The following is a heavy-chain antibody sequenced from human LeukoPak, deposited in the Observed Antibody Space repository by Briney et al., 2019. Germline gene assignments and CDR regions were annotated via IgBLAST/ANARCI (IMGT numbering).Heavy chain of an antibody. D-gene: IGHD3/OR15-3a*01. CDR1: GGTFSSYA. V-gene: IGHV1-69*06. Sequence: SVNVSCKASGGTFSSYAISWVRQAPGQGLEWMGGIIPIFCTANYAQKFQGRVTITADKSTSTASMKLSSLRSKDTAVYYCARTYYDIWTGYYRYYYYYGMDGWGKGTTVTVSS. CDR3: ARTYYDIWTGYYRYYYYYGMDG. CDR2: IIPIFCTA. J-gene: IGHJ6*04.